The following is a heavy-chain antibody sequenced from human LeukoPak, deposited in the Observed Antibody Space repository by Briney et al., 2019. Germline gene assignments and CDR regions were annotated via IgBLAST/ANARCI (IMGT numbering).Heavy chain of an antibody. V-gene: IGHV3-53*01. Sequence: IRPGGSLRLSCAVSGFTVSSNYMSWVRQAPGKGLEWVSVIYSGGSTYYADSVKGRFTISRDNSKNTLYLQMNSLRAEDTAVYYCARELGYCSGASCYFKYYGMDVWGQGTTVTVFS. J-gene: IGHJ6*02. D-gene: IGHD2-15*01. CDR3: ARELGYCSGASCYFKYYGMDV. CDR1: GFTVSSNY. CDR2: IYSGGST.